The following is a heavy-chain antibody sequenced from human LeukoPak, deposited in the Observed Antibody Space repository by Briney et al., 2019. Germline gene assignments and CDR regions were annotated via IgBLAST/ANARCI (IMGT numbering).Heavy chain of an antibody. Sequence: SETLSLTCAVSGYSISSGYYWGWIRQPPGKGLEGIGSIYHSGSTYYNPSLKSRVTISVDTSKNQFSLKLSSVTAADTAVYYCARVRNCGGDCPSYYFDYGGQATLVTVSS. J-gene: IGHJ4*02. D-gene: IGHD2-21*02. CDR2: IYHSGST. CDR3: ARVRNCGGDCPSYYFDY. CDR1: GYSISSGYY. V-gene: IGHV4-38-2*01.